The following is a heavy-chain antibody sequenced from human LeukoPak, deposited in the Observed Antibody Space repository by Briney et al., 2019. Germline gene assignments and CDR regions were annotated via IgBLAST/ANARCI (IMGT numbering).Heavy chain of an antibody. Sequence: GGSLRLSCAASGFTFSSYAMHWVRQAPGKGLEWVAVISYDGSNKYYADSVKGRFTISRDNSKNTLYLQMNSLRAEDTAVYYRARGYSGSYYRLSYYFDYWGQGTLVTVSS. J-gene: IGHJ4*02. CDR2: ISYDGSNK. D-gene: IGHD1-26*01. CDR1: GFTFSSYA. V-gene: IGHV3-30-3*01. CDR3: ARGYSGSYYRLSYYFDY.